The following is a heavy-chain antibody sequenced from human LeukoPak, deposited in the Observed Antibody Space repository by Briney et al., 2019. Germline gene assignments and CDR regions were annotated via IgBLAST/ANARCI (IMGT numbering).Heavy chain of an antibody. CDR2: INHSGST. CDR3: ARTVPYSRSWLEFDP. CDR1: GGSFSGYY. D-gene: IGHD6-13*01. J-gene: IGHJ5*02. Sequence: SETLSLTCAVYGGSFSGYYWSWIRQPPGKGLEWIGEINHSGSTNYNPSLKSRVTISVDTSKNQFSLKLSSVTAADTAVYYCARTVPYSRSWLEFDPWGQGTLVTVSS. V-gene: IGHV4-34*01.